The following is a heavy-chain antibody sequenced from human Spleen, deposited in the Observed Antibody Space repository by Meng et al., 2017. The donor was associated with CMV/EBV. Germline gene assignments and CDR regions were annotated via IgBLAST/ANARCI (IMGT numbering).Heavy chain of an antibody. J-gene: IGHJ4*02. CDR3: ARGSGSYEFFDY. Sequence: LSLTCAASGFTFSSYWMSWVRQAPGKGLEWVSSISSSSTYIYYADSVKGRFTISRDNAKNSLYLQMDSLRAEDTAVYYCARGSGSYEFFDYWGQGTLVTVSS. CDR2: ISSSSTYI. D-gene: IGHD1-26*01. CDR1: GFTFSSYW. V-gene: IGHV3-21*01.